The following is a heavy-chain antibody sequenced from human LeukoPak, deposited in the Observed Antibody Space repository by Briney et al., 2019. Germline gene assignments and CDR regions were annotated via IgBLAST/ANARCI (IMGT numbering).Heavy chain of an antibody. CDR3: ARAYSPVYSSGWLDY. CDR1: GGSISSYY. D-gene: IGHD6-19*01. J-gene: IGHJ4*02. Sequence: SETLSLTCTVSGGSISSYYWSWIRQPPGKGLEWIGYIYYSGSTNYNPSLKSRVTISVDTSKNQFSLKLSSVTAADTAVYYCARAYSPVYSSGWLDYWGQGTLVTVSS. CDR2: IYYSGST. V-gene: IGHV4-59*01.